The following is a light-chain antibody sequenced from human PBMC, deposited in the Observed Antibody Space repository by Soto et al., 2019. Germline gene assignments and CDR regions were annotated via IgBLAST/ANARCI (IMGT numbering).Light chain of an antibody. CDR2: GAS. Sequence: EIVMTQSPATLSVSPGERATLSCRASQSVSSNLAWYQQKPGQAPRLLIYGASTRGTGIPARFSGSGSGTEFTLTISSLQSEDFAVYYCQQYNNWPPRHTFGQGTKLEIK. CDR1: QSVSSN. CDR3: QQYNNWPPRHT. J-gene: IGKJ2*01. V-gene: IGKV3-15*01.